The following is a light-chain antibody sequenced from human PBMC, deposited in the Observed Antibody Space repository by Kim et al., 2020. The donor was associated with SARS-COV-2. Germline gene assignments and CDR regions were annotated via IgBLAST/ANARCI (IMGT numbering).Light chain of an antibody. CDR2: GNS. J-gene: IGLJ2*01. CDR3: QSYDSSLSGFHVV. CDR1: SSNIGAGYD. V-gene: IGLV1-40*01. Sequence: QSVLTQPPSVSGAQGQRVTISCTGSSSNIGAGYDVHWYQQLPGTAPKLLIYGNSNRPSGVPDRFSGSKSGTSASLAITGLQAEDEADYYCQSYDSSLSGFHVVFGGGTQRTVL.